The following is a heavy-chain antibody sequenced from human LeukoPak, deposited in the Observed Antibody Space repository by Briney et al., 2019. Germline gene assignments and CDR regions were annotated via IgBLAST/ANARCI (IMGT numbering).Heavy chain of an antibody. Sequence: ASVKVSCKTSGYAFAFYGISWVRQAPGQGLEWMGWISVNNGNTHYAQKFQGRVTMTTDTSTSTAYMEVRSLRSEDTAVYYCARGWGSAVGLGLSDFDYWGQGTLVTVSS. CDR2: ISVNNGNT. J-gene: IGHJ4*02. D-gene: IGHD3-16*01. V-gene: IGHV1-18*01. CDR1: GYAFAFYG. CDR3: ARGWGSAVGLGLSDFDY.